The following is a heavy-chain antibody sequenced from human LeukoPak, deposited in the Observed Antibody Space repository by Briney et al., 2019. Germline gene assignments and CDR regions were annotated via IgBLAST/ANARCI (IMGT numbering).Heavy chain of an antibody. Sequence: GGSLRLSCVASGCTFDGNVLNWVRQAPDKGLEWVAFISYDGTTKFYAVSVKGRFTISRDSSKNILYLQMNSLRTEDTAVYYCVKGFYYNSRTYSSPLNYWGQGTLVTVSS. J-gene: IGHJ4*02. CDR1: GCTFDGNV. CDR3: VKGFYYNSRTYSSPLNY. D-gene: IGHD3-22*01. CDR2: ISYDGTTK. V-gene: IGHV3-30*18.